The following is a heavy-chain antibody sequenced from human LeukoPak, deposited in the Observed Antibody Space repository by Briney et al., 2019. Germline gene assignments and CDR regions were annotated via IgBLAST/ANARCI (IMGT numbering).Heavy chain of an antibody. Sequence: KPSETLSLTCAVYGGSFSGYYWSWIRQPPGKGLEWIGEINHSGSTNYNPSLKSRVTISVDTSKNQFSLKLSSVTAADTAVYYCARDWGQSDYYFDYWGQGTLVTVSS. CDR2: INHSGST. CDR1: GGSFSGYY. J-gene: IGHJ4*02. V-gene: IGHV4-34*01. CDR3: ARDWGQSDYYFDY. D-gene: IGHD3-16*01.